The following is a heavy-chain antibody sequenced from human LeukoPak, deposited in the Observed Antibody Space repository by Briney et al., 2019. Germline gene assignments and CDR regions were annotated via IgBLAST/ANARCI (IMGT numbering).Heavy chain of an antibody. CDR2: IYDSGST. CDR3: ARTSSTIFGVGYFDY. D-gene: IGHD3-3*01. J-gene: IGHJ4*02. CDR1: GGSISSYY. V-gene: IGHV4-59*08. Sequence: PSETLSLTCTVSGGSISSYYWSWIRQPPGKGLEWIGYIYDSGSTNYNPSLKSRVTISVDTSKNQFSLKLRSVSAADTAVYYCARTSSTIFGVGYFDYWGQGTLVTVSS.